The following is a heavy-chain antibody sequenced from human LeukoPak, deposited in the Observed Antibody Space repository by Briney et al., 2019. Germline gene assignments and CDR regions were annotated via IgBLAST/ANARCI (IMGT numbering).Heavy chain of an antibody. D-gene: IGHD6-13*01. CDR1: GFTFSSYG. CDR3: ANGEQQLVGLFDY. J-gene: IGHJ4*02. CDR2: IRYDGSNK. V-gene: IGHV3-30*02. Sequence: PGGSLRLSCAGSGFTFSSYGMHWVRQAPGKGLEWVAFIRYDGSNKYYADSVKGRFTISRDNSKNTLYLQMNSLRAEDTAVYYCANGEQQLVGLFDYWGQGTLVTVSS.